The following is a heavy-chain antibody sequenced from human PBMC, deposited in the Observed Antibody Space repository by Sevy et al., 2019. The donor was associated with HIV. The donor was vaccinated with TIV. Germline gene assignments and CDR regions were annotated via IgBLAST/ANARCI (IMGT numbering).Heavy chain of an antibody. V-gene: IGHV3-23*01. CDR2: ISGSGGST. D-gene: IGHD3-22*01. J-gene: IGHJ5*02. Sequence: GGSLRLSCAASGFTFSSYAMSWVRQAPGKGLEWVSAISGSGGSTYYEDAVKGRFTISRDNSKNTMYLQMNSLRAEDKAVYYCAKGPGGPNMYYYDSSGYYRWGQGTLVTVSS. CDR3: AKGPGGPNMYYYDSSGYYR. CDR1: GFTFSSYA.